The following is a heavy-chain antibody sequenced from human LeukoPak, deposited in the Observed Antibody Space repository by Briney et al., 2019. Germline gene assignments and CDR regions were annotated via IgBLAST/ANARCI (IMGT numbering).Heavy chain of an antibody. V-gene: IGHV4-4*07. CDR1: GGSFSGYY. CDR2: IHTSGST. Sequence: SETLSLACAVYGGSFSGYYWSWIRQPAGKGLEWIGRIHTSGSTNYKPSLKSRVTMSVDTSKNQFSLKLSSVTAADTAVYYCAREGTDYVILTGFYYYYGMDVWGQGTTVTVSS. D-gene: IGHD3-9*01. CDR3: AREGTDYVILTGFYYYYGMDV. J-gene: IGHJ6*02.